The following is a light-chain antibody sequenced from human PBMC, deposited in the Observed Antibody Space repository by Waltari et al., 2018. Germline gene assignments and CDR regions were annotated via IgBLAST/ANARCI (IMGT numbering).Light chain of an antibody. CDR1: DTCGRT. Sequence: SYMLTQPPSVSVAPGQTARITCGADDTCGRTVNGCQPRPGQAPVSVIYYDTDRPPGIPDRFSGSHSGDTATLIISRVEAGDEADYYCQVWDSSRHHVIFGGGTRLTVL. CDR2: YDT. J-gene: IGLJ2*01. CDR3: QVWDSSRHHVI. V-gene: IGLV3-21*04.